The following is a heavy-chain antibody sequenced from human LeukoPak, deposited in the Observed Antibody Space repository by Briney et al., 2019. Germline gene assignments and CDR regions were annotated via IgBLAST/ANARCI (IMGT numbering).Heavy chain of an antibody. D-gene: IGHD1-1*01. Sequence: SETLSLTCTVSGGSISSYYWSWIRQPPGKGLEWIGYICYSGSTSYNPSLKSRVTVSVDTSKNQFSLKLSSVTAADTAVYYCARHHTGYYFDYWGQGTLVTVSS. V-gene: IGHV4-59*08. CDR3: ARHHTGYYFDY. CDR1: GGSISSYY. CDR2: ICYSGST. J-gene: IGHJ4*02.